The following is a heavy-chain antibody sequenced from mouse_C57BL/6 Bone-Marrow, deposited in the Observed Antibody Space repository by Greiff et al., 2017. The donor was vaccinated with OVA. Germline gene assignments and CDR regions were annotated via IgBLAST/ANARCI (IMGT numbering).Heavy chain of an antibody. V-gene: IGHV1-82*01. D-gene: IGHD2-10*02. CDR2: IYPGDGDT. Sequence: QVQLQQPGPELVKPGASVKISCKASGYAFSSSWMNWVKQRPGKGLEWIGRIYPGDGDTNYNGKFKGKATLTADKSSSTAYMQLSSLTSEDSAVYFCARQGYGNFDWYFDVWGTVTTVTVSS. J-gene: IGHJ1*03. CDR3: ARQGYGNFDWYFDV. CDR1: GYAFSSSW.